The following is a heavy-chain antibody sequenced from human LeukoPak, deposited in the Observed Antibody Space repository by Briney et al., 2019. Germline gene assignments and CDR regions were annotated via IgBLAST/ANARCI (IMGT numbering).Heavy chain of an antibody. Sequence: GESLKISCQGSGYSFTNYWIGWVRQMPGKGLEWMGIISPDDSDTRYSPSFQGQVTISADKSISTAYLQWSSLKASDTAMYYCARRVGRIGDYFDYWGQGTLVTVSS. V-gene: IGHV5-51*01. CDR2: ISPDDSDT. D-gene: IGHD3-10*01. J-gene: IGHJ4*02. CDR3: ARRVGRIGDYFDY. CDR1: GYSFTNYW.